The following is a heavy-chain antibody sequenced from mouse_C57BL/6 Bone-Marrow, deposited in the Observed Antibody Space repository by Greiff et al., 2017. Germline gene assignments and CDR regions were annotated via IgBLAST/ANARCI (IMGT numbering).Heavy chain of an antibody. D-gene: IGHD2-1*01. CDR1: GFTFSDYG. CDR3: ARGIYGNYDAY. Sequence: VQLKESGGGLVKPGGSLKLSCAASGFTFSDYGMHWVRQAPEKGLEWVADISSGSSTIYYADTVKGRFTISRDNAKTTVFLQMTSLRSEDTAMYYCARGIYGNYDAYWGQGTLVTVSA. J-gene: IGHJ3*01. V-gene: IGHV5-17*01. CDR2: ISSGSSTI.